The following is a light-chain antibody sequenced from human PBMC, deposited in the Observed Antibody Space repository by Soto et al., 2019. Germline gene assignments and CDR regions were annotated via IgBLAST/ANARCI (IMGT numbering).Light chain of an antibody. CDR3: QQANSFPRT. CDR2: AAS. CDR1: QAVSTW. V-gene: IGKV1-12*01. J-gene: IGKJ4*01. Sequence: DIQMTQSPSFVSASVGDRVTITCQASQAVSTWLAWYQQKPGDAPKLLIYAASTLQSGVPSRFSGSGSGTDFTLTIRRLQPEDFATYYCQQANSFPRTFGGGTKVEIK.